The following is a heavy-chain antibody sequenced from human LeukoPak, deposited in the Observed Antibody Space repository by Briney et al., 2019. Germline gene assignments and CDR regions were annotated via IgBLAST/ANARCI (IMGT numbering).Heavy chain of an antibody. D-gene: IGHD3-10*01. V-gene: IGHV1-24*01. CDR1: GYTLTELS. CDR3: ARDLGYYYGSGSPLSDAFDI. CDR2: FDPEDGET. Sequence: ASVKVSCKVSGYTLTELSMHWVRQAPGKGLEWMGGFDPEDGETIYAQKFQGRVTMTEDTSTDTAYMELSSLRSEDTAVYYCARDLGYYYGSGSPLSDAFDIWGQGTMVTVSS. J-gene: IGHJ3*02.